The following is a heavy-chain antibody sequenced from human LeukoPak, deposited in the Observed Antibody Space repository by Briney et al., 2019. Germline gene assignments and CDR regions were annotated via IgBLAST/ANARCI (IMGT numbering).Heavy chain of an antibody. CDR2: INHNGNVN. Sequence: GGSLRLSCAASGFTFSSYWMNWARQAPGKGLEWVASINHNGNVNYYADSVKGRFTISRDNAKNSLCLQMSNLRAEDTAVYFCARGGGLDVWGQGATVTVSS. V-gene: IGHV3-7*03. J-gene: IGHJ6*02. CDR1: GFTFSSYW. D-gene: IGHD3-16*01. CDR3: ARGGGLDV.